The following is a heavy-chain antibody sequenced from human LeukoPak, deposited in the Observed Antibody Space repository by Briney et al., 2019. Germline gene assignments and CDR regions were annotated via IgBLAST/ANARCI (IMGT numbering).Heavy chain of an antibody. V-gene: IGHV1-2*02. CDR2: INPNSGGT. CDR1: GYTFTGYY. CDR3: ARDQGSYSTGTDAFDI. D-gene: IGHD1-26*01. J-gene: IGHJ3*02. Sequence: GASVKVSCKASGYTFTGYYMHWVRRAPGQGLEWMGWINPNSGGTNYAQKFQGRVTMTRDTSISTAYMELSRLRSDDTAVYYCARDQGSYSTGTDAFDIWGQGTMVTVSS.